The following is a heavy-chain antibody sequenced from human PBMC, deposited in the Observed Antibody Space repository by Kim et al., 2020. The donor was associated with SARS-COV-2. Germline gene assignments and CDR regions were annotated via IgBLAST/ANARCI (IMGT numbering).Heavy chain of an antibody. D-gene: IGHD3-22*01. V-gene: IGHV4-59*01. CDR3: ARCSSGYNDAFDI. J-gene: IGHJ3*02. Sequence: YNPSLKSRVTISVDTSKNQFSLKLSSLTAADTAVYYCARCSSGYNDAFDIWGQGTMVTVSS.